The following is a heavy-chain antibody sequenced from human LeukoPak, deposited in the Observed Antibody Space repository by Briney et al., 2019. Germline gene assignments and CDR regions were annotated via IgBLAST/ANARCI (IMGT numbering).Heavy chain of an antibody. Sequence: GGSLRLSCAASGFTFSSYGMHWVRQASGKGLEWVGRIRSKANSYATAYAASVKGRFTISRDDSKNTAYLQMNSLKTEDTAVYYCTRHLPPYGDPRYYYYYYMDVWGKGATVTVSS. J-gene: IGHJ6*03. V-gene: IGHV3-73*01. D-gene: IGHD4-17*01. CDR2: IRSKANSYAT. CDR3: TRHLPPYGDPRYYYYYYMDV. CDR1: GFTFSSYG.